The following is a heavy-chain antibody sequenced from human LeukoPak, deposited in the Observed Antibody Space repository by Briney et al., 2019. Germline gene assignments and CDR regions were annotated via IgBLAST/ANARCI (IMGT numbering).Heavy chain of an antibody. CDR2: IKQDGSEK. CDR1: GFTFSSYW. Sequence: GGSLTLSCVVSGFTFSSYWMIWVRQAPGKGLEWVANIKQDGSEKYYVDSVKGRFTISRDNAKNSLYLQMNSLRAEDTAVYYCARGLRGDAFDIWGQGTMVTVSS. CDR3: ARGLRGDAFDI. V-gene: IGHV3-7*01. J-gene: IGHJ3*02. D-gene: IGHD5/OR15-5a*01.